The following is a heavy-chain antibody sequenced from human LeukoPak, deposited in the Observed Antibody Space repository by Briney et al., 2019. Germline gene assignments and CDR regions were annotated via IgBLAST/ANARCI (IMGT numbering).Heavy chain of an antibody. D-gene: IGHD3-10*01. Sequence: PGGSLRLSCVGSRFPPRKYAMSWVRQAPGKGLEWVSGISGSGGSKYYADSVRGRFTISRDNAKNSLYLQMNSLRAEDTALYYCAKGPRFGESLYNWFDPWGQGTLVTVSS. CDR1: RFPPRKYA. CDR3: AKGPRFGESLYNWFDP. J-gene: IGHJ5*02. CDR2: ISGSGGSK. V-gene: IGHV3-23*01.